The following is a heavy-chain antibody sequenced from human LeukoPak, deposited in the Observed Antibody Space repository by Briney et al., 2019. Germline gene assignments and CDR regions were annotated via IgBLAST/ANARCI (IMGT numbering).Heavy chain of an antibody. V-gene: IGHV3-23*01. J-gene: IGHJ4*02. CDR3: AKDDKYSSRICYFHY. Sequence: GGSLRLSCAASGFTFSNYALTWVRQAPGKGLEWVSGISGSGGSTYYADSVKGRFTISRDNSKNTLYLQMNSLRAEDTAVYYCAKDDKYSSRICYFHYWGQGTLVTVSS. CDR2: ISGSGGST. CDR1: GFTFSNYA. D-gene: IGHD6-13*01.